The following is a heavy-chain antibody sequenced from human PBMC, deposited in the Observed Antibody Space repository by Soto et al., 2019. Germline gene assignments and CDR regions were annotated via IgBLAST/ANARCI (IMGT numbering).Heavy chain of an antibody. CDR3: ARGLNYYNSSGYDH. J-gene: IGHJ4*02. CDR2: MNPNSGNT. Sequence: QVQLVQSGAEAKKPGASVKVSCKPSGYTFTSYDINWVRQATGQGLEWLGWMNPNSGNTVYAQKFRGRITMTSDSSISTAYMELSSLTSEDTAVYYCARGLNYYNSSGYDHWGQGTLVTVSS. CDR1: GYTFTSYD. D-gene: IGHD3-22*01. V-gene: IGHV1-8*01.